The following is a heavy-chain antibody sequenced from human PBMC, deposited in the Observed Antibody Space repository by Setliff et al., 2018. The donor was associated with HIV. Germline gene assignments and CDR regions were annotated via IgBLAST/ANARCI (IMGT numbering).Heavy chain of an antibody. V-gene: IGHV4-34*01. D-gene: IGHD3-16*01. CDR2: AIHSGIT. J-gene: IGHJ4*02. CDR1: GGSVSAYE. CDR3: VRGEYYDVSAIYHDDR. Sequence: PETLSLTCGVYGGSVSAYEWRWIRQPPGKGLEWIGEAIHSGITYNPSLRSRVTISLDTSKNQFSLNLTSVTAADTAVYYCVRGEYYDVSAIYHDDRWGQGTLVTVSS.